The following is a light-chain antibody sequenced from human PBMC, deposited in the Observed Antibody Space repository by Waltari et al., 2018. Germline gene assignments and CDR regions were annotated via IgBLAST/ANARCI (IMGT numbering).Light chain of an antibody. J-gene: IGKJ1*01. CDR3: QQANSFPWT. Sequence: IQMTQSPSSVSASGGDRVPITGRASQGISSWLAWYQQKPGKAPRLLIYAASALQSGVPSRFSGSGSELHFTLTINNLQPEDFATYYCQQANSFPWTFGQGTKVEIK. V-gene: IGKV1-12*01. CDR1: QGISSW. CDR2: AAS.